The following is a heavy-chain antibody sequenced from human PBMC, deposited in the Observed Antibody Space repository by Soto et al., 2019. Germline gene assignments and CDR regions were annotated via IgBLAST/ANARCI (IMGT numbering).Heavy chain of an antibody. CDR1: GFTFSSYA. CDR3: AKGGGHDYGDYAHDSGDDY. V-gene: IGHV3-23*01. D-gene: IGHD4-17*01. Sequence: GGSLRLSCAASGFTFSSYAMSWVRQAPGKGLEWVSAISGSGGSTYYADSVKGRFTISRDNSKNTLYLQMNSLRAEDTAVYYCAKGGGHDYGDYAHDSGDDYWGQGTLVTVSS. CDR2: ISGSGGST. J-gene: IGHJ4*02.